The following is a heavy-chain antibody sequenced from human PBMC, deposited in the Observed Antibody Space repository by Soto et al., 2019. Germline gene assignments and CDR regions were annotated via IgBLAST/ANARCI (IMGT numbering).Heavy chain of an antibody. Sequence: ASVKVSCKASGYTFTSYYMHWVRQAPGQGLEWMGIINPSGGSTGYAQKFQGRVTMTGETSTSTVYMELSSLRSEDTAVYYCARSFGVRESSSPGLYYYYYGMDVWGQGTTVTVSS. CDR2: INPSGGST. CDR3: ARSFGVRESSSPGLYYYYYGMDV. V-gene: IGHV1-46*01. CDR1: GYTFTSYY. J-gene: IGHJ6*02. D-gene: IGHD6-6*01.